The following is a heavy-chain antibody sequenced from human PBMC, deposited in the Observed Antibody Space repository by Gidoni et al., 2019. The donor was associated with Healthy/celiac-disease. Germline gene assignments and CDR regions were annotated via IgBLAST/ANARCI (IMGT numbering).Heavy chain of an antibody. V-gene: IGHV1-46*01. Sequence: QVQLVQSGAEVKKPGASVKVSCKASGYTFTSYYMHWVRQAPGQGLEWMGIINPSGGSTSYAQKFQGRVTMTRDTSTSTVYMELSSRRSEDTAVYYCARQNGRYCGGDCYSLDYWGQGTLVTVSS. CDR3: ARQNGRYCGGDCYSLDY. CDR1: GYTFTSYY. D-gene: IGHD2-21*02. J-gene: IGHJ4*02. CDR2: INPSGGST.